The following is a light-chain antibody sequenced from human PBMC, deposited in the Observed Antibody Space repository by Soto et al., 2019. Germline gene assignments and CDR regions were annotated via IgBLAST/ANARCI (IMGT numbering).Light chain of an antibody. CDR1: SGSVSTSYY. V-gene: IGLV8-61*01. Sequence: QTVVTQEPSFSVSPGGTVTLTCGLSSGSVSTSYYPSWYQQTPGQAPRTLIYSTNTRSSGVPDRFSGSILGNKAALTITGAQADDESDYYCVLYMALPVFGGVTKLHRP. CDR3: VLYMALPV. CDR2: STN. J-gene: IGLJ2*01.